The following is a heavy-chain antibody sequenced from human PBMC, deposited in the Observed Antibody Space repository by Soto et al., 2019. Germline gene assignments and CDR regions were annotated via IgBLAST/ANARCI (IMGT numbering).Heavy chain of an antibody. Sequence: PGGSLRLSCAASGFTFSSYGMHWVRQAPCKGLEWVAVIWYDGSNKYYADSVKGRFTISRDNSKNTLYLQMNSLRAEDTAVYYCARRYCSGGSCYFSYYYMDAWGKGTTVTV. J-gene: IGHJ6*03. CDR2: IWYDGSNK. CDR3: ARRYCSGGSCYFSYYYMDA. V-gene: IGHV3-33*01. CDR1: GFTFSSYG. D-gene: IGHD2-15*01.